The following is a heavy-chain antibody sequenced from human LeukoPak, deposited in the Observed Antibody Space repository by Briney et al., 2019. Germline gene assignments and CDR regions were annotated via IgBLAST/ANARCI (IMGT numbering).Heavy chain of an antibody. J-gene: IGHJ4*02. CDR3: ARGSGIIAGIDE. CDR2: IKDDGSHT. CDR1: GFTFSSHW. Sequence: GGSLRLSCAASGFTFSSHWMHWVRQAPGKGLVWVSRIKDDGSHTNYADSVKGRFTISRDNAKNTLSLQMNSLRAEDTAVYYCARGSGIIAGIDEWGQGTLVTVSS. V-gene: IGHV3-74*01. D-gene: IGHD6-25*01.